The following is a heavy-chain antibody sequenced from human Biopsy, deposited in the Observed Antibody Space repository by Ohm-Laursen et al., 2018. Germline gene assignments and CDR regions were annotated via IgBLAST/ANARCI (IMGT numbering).Heavy chain of an antibody. CDR2: VYYSGST. Sequence: SDTLSLTCSVSGGSISSRNHYWGRLRQPPRKGLEWIGHVYYSGSTFYNSSLESRVTVSVDTSKNQFHLRLTSMSASDTAVYYCARHSLDDFWSGAHYYFDYWGLGTLVTVSS. CDR1: GGSISSRNHY. D-gene: IGHD3-3*01. V-gene: IGHV4-39*01. J-gene: IGHJ4*02. CDR3: ARHSLDDFWSGAHYYFDY.